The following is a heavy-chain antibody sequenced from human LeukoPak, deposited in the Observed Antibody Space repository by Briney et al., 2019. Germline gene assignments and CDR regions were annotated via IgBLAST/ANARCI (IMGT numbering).Heavy chain of an antibody. CDR3: GKGLAYTYPYSGNMDV. D-gene: IGHD5-18*01. Sequence: PGGSLRLSCAASGFTLSNHGMHWVRQAAGEGLGWVAFIRYEGTDKYYADSVKGRFTISRDNSENTVSLQLNSLRVEDTAVYYCGKGLAYTYPYSGNMDVWGKGTTVTISS. CDR2: IRYEGTDK. CDR1: GFTLSNHG. J-gene: IGHJ6*03. V-gene: IGHV3-30*02.